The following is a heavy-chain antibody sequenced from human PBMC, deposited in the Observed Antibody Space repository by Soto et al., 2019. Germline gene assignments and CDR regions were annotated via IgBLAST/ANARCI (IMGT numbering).Heavy chain of an antibody. Sequence: GGSLRLSCAASGFTFSSYAMHWVRQAPGKGLEYVSAISSNGGSTYYANSVKGRFTISRDNSKNTLYLQMGSLRAEDMAVYYCARDQRRPVAGGSSGWYGDYYYYMDVWGKGTTVTVSS. CDR1: GFTFSSYA. CDR3: ARDQRRPVAGGSSGWYGDYYYYMDV. J-gene: IGHJ6*03. CDR2: ISSNGGST. V-gene: IGHV3-64*01. D-gene: IGHD6-19*01.